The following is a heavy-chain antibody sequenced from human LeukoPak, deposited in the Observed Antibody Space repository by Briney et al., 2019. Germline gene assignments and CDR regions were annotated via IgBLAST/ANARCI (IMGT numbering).Heavy chain of an antibody. J-gene: IGHJ6*02. Sequence: SGGSLRLSCAASGFTFSSSWMYWVRQAPGKGLVWVSRVNTDGTITTYADSVKGRFTISRDNSKNTLYLQMNSLRAEGTAVYYCAKETPGRRFQRPFPLGMDVWGQGTTVTLSS. CDR3: AKETPGRRFQRPFPLGMDV. CDR2: VNTDGTIT. CDR1: GFTFSSSW. D-gene: IGHD1-14*01. V-gene: IGHV3-74*01.